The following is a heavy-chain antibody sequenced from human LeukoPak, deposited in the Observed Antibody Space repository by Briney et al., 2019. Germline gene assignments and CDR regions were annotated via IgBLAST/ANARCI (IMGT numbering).Heavy chain of an antibody. CDR1: GFTFSDYY. V-gene: IGHV3-11*06. CDR3: ARVVVPAASIVATIDDLRADYYYGMDV. J-gene: IGHJ6*04. Sequence: GGSLRLSCAASGFTFSDYYMSWIRQAPGKGLEWVSYISSSSSYTNYADSVKGRFTISRDNAKNSLYLQMNSLRAEDTAVYYCARVVVPAASIVATIDDLRADYYYGMDVRGKGTTVTVSS. D-gene: IGHD2-2*01. CDR2: ISSSSSYT.